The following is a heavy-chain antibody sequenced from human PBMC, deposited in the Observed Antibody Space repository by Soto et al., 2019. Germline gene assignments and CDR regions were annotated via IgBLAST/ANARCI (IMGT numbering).Heavy chain of an antibody. J-gene: IGHJ6*02. Sequence: ASVKVSCKASGYTFTSYDINWVRQATGQGLEWMGWMNPNSGNTGYAQKFQGRVTMTRNTSISTAYMELSSLRSEDTAVYYCARGFPYXGGDCYSDYYYYYGMDVWGQGTTVTVSS. CDR1: GYTFTSYD. CDR2: MNPNSGNT. V-gene: IGHV1-8*01. D-gene: IGHD2-21*02. CDR3: ARGFPYXGGDCYSDYYYYYGMDV.